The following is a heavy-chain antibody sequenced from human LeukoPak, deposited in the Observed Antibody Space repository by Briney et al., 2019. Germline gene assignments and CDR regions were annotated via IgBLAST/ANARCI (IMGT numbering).Heavy chain of an antibody. CDR1: GGSISSYY. Sequence: SETLSLTCTVSGGSISSYYWSWIRQPAGKGLEWIGRIYTSGSTNYNPSLKSRVTMSVDTSKNQFSLKLNSVTAADTAIFYCVRRVRGVNDGFDIWGQGTVVTVSS. CDR3: VRRVRGVNDGFDI. V-gene: IGHV4-4*07. J-gene: IGHJ3*02. CDR2: IYTSGST. D-gene: IGHD3-10*01.